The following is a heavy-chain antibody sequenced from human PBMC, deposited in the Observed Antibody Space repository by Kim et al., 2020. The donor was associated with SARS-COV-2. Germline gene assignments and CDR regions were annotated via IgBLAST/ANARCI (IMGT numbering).Heavy chain of an antibody. J-gene: IGHJ4*02. Sequence: YYVDSVKGRFTISRNNAKNSLYLQMNSLRAEDTAVYYCARGWGGGSGSYYWGQGTLVTVSS. D-gene: IGHD3-10*01. V-gene: IGHV3-7*01. CDR3: ARGWGGGSGSYY.